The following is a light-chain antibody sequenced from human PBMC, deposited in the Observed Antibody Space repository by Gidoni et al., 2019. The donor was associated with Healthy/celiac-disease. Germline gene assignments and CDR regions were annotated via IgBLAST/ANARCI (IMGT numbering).Light chain of an antibody. J-gene: IGKJ4*01. V-gene: IGKV3-11*01. CDR2: DAS. CDR1: QSVSSY. CDR3: QQRSNWPLT. Sequence: EIVLTQSPATLSLSPGERATLSCRASQSVSSYLAWYQQKPGQAPRLLIYDASTRATGIPARFSGSGSGTDFTLTISSLEPEDFAVYYCQQRSNWPLTFXGXTKVXIK.